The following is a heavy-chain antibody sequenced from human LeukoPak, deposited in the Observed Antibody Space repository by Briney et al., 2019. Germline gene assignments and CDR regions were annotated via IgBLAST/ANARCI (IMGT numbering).Heavy chain of an antibody. CDR2: IYTSGST. V-gene: IGHV4-61*02. CDR1: GDSFSSGSYY. CDR3: ARKDSRGVFDY. J-gene: IGHJ4*02. D-gene: IGHD3-10*01. Sequence: SETLSLTCTVSGDSFSSGSYYWSWIRQPAGKGLEWIGRIYTSGSTNYNPSLKSRVTISVDTSKNQFSLKLSSVAAADTAVYYCARKDSRGVFDYWGQGTLVTVSS.